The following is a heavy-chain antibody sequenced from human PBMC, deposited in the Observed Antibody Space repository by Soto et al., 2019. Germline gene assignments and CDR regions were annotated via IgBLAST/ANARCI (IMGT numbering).Heavy chain of an antibody. V-gene: IGHV2-5*02. CDR1: GFAFTGSGGA. J-gene: IGHJ4*02. D-gene: IGHD5-12*01. CDR3: AHRREGWLRYRTFFFDY. Sequence: QISLKESGPTLVKPTQTLTLTCTFSGFAFTGSGGAVGWIRQPPGKALEWLALIYYDDDKRYRPSLGRRLTITEDASKNLVVLTMTDMDPGDTATYYCAHRREGWLRYRTFFFDYWGQGTLVTVTS. CDR2: IYYDDDK.